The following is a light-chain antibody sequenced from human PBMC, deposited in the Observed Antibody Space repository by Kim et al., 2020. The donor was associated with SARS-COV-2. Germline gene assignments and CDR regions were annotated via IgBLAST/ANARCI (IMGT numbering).Light chain of an antibody. J-gene: IGKJ2*01. CDR3: QQTYSTPPHT. Sequence: DIQMTQSPSSLSASVGDRVTITCRASQNISSYLNWYHQKPGNAPKLLIYSASSLQFGVPSRFSGSGSGTDFTLTISSLQPEDFATYYCQQTYSTPPHTFGQGTKLEI. CDR2: SAS. V-gene: IGKV1-39*01. CDR1: QNISSY.